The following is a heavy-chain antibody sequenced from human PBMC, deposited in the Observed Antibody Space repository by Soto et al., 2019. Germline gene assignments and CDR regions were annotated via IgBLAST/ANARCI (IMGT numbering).Heavy chain of an antibody. CDR1: GDYSISGCYY. CDR2: SYYTGNT. Sequence: QVQLQESGPGLVEPSQTLSLTFTGSGDYSISGCYYWIWIRPHPGSGLGLFAYSYYTGNTHYNPSIKRPVIKSVDKSKHQLSMKLSSVTSAATAIYYWARGGAFGDYSAYFDSWGQGTLVTVSS. CDR3: ARGGAFGDYSAYFDS. D-gene: IGHD4-17*01. V-gene: IGHV4-31*01. J-gene: IGHJ4*02.